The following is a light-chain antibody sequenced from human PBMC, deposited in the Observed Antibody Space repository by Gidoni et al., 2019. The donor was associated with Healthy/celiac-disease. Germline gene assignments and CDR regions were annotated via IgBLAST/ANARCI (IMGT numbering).Light chain of an antibody. Sequence: DIQMTQSPSTLSASVGDRVTITCRASQSISSWLAWYQQKPGKAPKLLIYDASSLESGVPSRFGGSGSGTEFTLTISSLQPDDFATYYCQQYRRTFGQGTKLEIK. CDR1: QSISSW. CDR2: DAS. CDR3: QQYRRT. V-gene: IGKV1-5*01. J-gene: IGKJ2*01.